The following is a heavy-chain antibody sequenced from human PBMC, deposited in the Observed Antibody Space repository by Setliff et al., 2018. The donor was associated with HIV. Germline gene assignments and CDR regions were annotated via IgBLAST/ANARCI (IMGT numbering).Heavy chain of an antibody. V-gene: IGHV1-69*13. CDR2: IMPIFGPA. CDR1: GGTFSSYA. J-gene: IGHJ4*02. CDR3: ATATGYHDSGSLQN. D-gene: IGHD3-10*01. Sequence: SVKVSCKASGGTFSSYAISWVRQAPGQGLEWMGGIMPIFGPANYAQKFQGRVTNTRDEFTNTGYMELSSLRSEDTAVYYCATATGYHDSGSLQNWGQGTLVTVSS.